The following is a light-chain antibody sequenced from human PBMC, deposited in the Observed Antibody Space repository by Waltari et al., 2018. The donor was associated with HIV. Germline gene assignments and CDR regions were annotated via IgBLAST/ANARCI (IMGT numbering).Light chain of an antibody. Sequence: QSALTQPRSVSGSPGQSVTISCTGTSRDVGGYDYVPWYQQHPGKAPKLVIYDFHKRPSAVPDRFSGSKSGNTASLTISGLQAEDEVDYYCCSYAGSYTYVFGTGTKVTVL. J-gene: IGLJ1*01. CDR3: CSYAGSYTYV. CDR2: DFH. V-gene: IGLV2-11*01. CDR1: SRDVGGYDY.